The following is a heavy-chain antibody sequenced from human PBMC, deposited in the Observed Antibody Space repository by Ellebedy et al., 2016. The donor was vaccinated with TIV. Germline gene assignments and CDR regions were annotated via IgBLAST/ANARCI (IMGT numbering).Heavy chain of an antibody. V-gene: IGHV3-21*01. Sequence: GESLKISXAASGFTLSDYSMTWVRQAPGKGLEWVSSITSSSSYIFYADSVKGRFTISRDNAKNSVYLQMNSLRGEDTALYYCARGVGGTSLNWFDPWGQGTLVTVSS. CDR3: ARGVGGTSLNWFDP. J-gene: IGHJ5*02. CDR2: ITSSSSYI. D-gene: IGHD3-16*01. CDR1: GFTLSDYS.